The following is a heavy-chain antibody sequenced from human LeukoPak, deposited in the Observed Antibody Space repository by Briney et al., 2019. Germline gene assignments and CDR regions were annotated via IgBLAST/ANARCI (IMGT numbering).Heavy chain of an antibody. Sequence: GGSLRLSCAASGFTFSNYAMSWVRQAPGKGLEWVSAISDSGAGTYYADSVKGRFTISRDNSKNTLYLQMNSLRDEDTAVYYCAKVKVSGWLLYCFDYWGQGTLVTVSS. J-gene: IGHJ4*02. CDR2: ISDSGAGT. V-gene: IGHV3-23*01. CDR1: GFTFSNYA. D-gene: IGHD6-19*01. CDR3: AKVKVSGWLLYCFDY.